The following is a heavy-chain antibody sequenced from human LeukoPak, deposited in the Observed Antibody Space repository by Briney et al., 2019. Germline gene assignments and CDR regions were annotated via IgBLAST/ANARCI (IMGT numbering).Heavy chain of an antibody. D-gene: IGHD5-18*01. CDR1: GFTFRNCA. CDR3: AKDRRRGYSYEYYFDY. CDR2: VSDDGALT. Sequence: GGSLRLSCAASGFTFRNCAMSWVRQPPGKGLEWVSAVSDDGALTWYADSVKGRFTISRDNSKNTLYLQMNSLRAEDTAVYYCAKDRRRGYSYEYYFDYWGQGTLVTVSS. J-gene: IGHJ4*02. V-gene: IGHV3-23*01.